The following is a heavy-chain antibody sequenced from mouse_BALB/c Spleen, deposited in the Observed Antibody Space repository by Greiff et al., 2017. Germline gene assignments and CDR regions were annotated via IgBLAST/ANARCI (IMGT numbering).Heavy chain of an antibody. CDR2: ISYSGST. CDR1: GYSITSDYA. J-gene: IGHJ3*01. CDR3: ARGGLLPFAY. Sequence: DVHLVESGPGLVKPSQSLSLTCTVTGYSITSDYAWNWIRQFPGNKLEWMGYISYSGSTSYNPSLKSRISITRDTSKNQFFLQLNSVTTEDTATYYCARGGLLPFAYWGQGTLVTVSA. D-gene: IGHD2-3*01. V-gene: IGHV3-2*02.